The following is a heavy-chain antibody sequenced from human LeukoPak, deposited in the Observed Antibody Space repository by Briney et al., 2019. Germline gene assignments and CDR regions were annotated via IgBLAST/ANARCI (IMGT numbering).Heavy chain of an antibody. CDR2: ISWNSGSI. D-gene: IGHD3-22*01. J-gene: IGHJ3*02. CDR3: AKDVESGYYDRPAFDI. Sequence: PGGSLRLSCAASGFTFDDYAMHWVRQAPGKGLEWVSGISWNSGSIGYADSVKGRFTISRDNAKNSLYLQMNSLRAEDTALYYCAKDVESGYYDRPAFDIWGQGTMVTVSS. V-gene: IGHV3-9*01. CDR1: GFTFDDYA.